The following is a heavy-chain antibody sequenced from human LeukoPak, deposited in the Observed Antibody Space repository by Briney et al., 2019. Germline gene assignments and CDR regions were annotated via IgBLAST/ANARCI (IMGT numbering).Heavy chain of an antibody. CDR1: GFTFSNSW. J-gene: IGHJ4*02. D-gene: IGHD4-17*01. Sequence: GGSLRLSCAASGFTFSNSWMQWVRQAPGKGLGWVSRINPDGSSSGYADSVKGRFTISRDNAKNTLYVQMNSLRAEDTAVYYCTRDIYGPGDYWGQGTLVAVSS. CDR2: INPDGSSS. CDR3: TRDIYGPGDY. V-gene: IGHV3-74*01.